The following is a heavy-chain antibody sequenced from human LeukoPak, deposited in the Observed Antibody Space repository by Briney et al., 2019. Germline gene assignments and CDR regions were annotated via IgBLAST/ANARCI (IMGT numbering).Heavy chain of an antibody. CDR1: GGSISSGDYY. J-gene: IGHJ4*02. Sequence: SQTLSLTCTVSGGSISSGDYYWSWIRQPPGKGLEWIGYIYYSGSTYYNPSLKSRVSISGDMSKNQFSLKLTSVTAADTAVYYCARQRHCSSTRCYPLDYWGQGTLVTVSS. D-gene: IGHD2-2*01. CDR2: IYYSGST. CDR3: ARQRHCSSTRCYPLDY. V-gene: IGHV4-30-4*08.